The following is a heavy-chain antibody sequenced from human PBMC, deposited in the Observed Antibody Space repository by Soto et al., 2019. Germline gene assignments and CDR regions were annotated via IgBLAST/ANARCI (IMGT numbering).Heavy chain of an antibody. CDR1: GFTFSTFS. CDR2: ISSSSGTI. J-gene: IGHJ4*02. CDR3: ARGDKSPL. D-gene: IGHD2-21*01. Sequence: AGGSLRLSCAASGFTFSTFSINWVRQAPGRGLEWVSYISSSSGTIDYADSVMGRFTVSRDNAKNSLYLQMNSLRAEDTAMYYCARGDKSPLWGQGTLVTVSS. V-gene: IGHV3-48*01.